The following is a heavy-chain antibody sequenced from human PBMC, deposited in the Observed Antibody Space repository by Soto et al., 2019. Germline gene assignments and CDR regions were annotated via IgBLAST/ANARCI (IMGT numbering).Heavy chain of an antibody. J-gene: IGHJ4*02. Sequence: SGPTLVNPTQSLTLTFSFSGFSLSTSGVNVGWIRQPPGKALEWLALIYWGDDKRYSSSLKSRLTITKDTSKNQVVLTMTDMDPVDTATYYCAHRLNGPFDYWGQGTLVTVSS. CDR1: GFSLSTSGVN. CDR3: AHRLNGPFDY. CDR2: IYWGDDK. V-gene: IGHV2-5*02.